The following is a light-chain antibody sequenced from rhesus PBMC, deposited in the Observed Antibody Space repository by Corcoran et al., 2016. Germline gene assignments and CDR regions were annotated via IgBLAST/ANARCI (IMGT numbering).Light chain of an antibody. J-gene: IGKJ3*01. Sequence: DIVMTQSPDSLAVSLGERVTINCKSSQSLLENSNNQNYLAWYQQKPGKAPKLTLYWASTRESGVPNRVSGSGYGTDFTLTISGLQAEDVAVYFCQQYYASPLTFGPGTKLDIK. CDR3: QQYYASPLT. CDR2: WAS. V-gene: IGKV4-1*01. CDR1: QSLLENSNNQNY.